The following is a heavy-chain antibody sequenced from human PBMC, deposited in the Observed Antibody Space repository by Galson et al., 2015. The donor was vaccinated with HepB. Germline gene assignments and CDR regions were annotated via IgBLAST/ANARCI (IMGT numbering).Heavy chain of an antibody. CDR1: GFILSSYA. D-gene: IGHD2/OR15-2a*01. CDR3: VRGLLRYQKSYGMNV. J-gene: IGHJ6*02. V-gene: IGHV3-30*09. Sequence: SLRLSCAASGFILSSYAMHWVRQAPGKGLQWVALISYDGNNEYYADSVKGRFAISRDNSNNTLFLQMNSLRPEDTAVYYCVRGLLRYQKSYGMNVWGQGTTVTVSS. CDR2: ISYDGNNE.